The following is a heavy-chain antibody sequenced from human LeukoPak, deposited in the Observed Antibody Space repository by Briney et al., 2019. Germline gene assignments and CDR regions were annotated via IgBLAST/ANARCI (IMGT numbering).Heavy chain of an antibody. CDR2: MKQDGSKQ. V-gene: IGHV3-7*01. J-gene: IGHJ4*02. Sequence: GGSLRLSCAASGFTFSSYSMNWVRQAPGKGLEWVANMKQDGSKQYYVDSVKGRFTISRDNAKNSLYLQMNSLRAEDTAVYYCARILTGYDAFDYWGQGTLVTVSS. CDR3: ARILTGYDAFDY. CDR1: GFTFSSYS. D-gene: IGHD3-9*01.